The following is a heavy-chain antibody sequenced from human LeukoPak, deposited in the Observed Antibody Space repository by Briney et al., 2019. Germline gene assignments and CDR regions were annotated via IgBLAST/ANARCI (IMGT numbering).Heavy chain of an antibody. CDR2: INPNSGGT. J-gene: IGHJ6*03. V-gene: IGHV1-2*02. CDR3: ASTGSGRPTNYYYYYYMDV. CDR1: GYTFTGYY. Sequence: ASVKVSCKASGYTFTGYYTHWVRQAPGQGLEWMGWINPNSGGTNYAQKFQGRVTMTRDTSISTAYMELSRLRSDDTAVYYCASTGSGRPTNYYYYYYMDVWGKGTTVTISS. D-gene: IGHD3-10*01.